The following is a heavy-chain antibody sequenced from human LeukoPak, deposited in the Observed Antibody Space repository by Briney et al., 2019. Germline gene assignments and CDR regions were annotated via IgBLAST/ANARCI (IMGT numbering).Heavy chain of an antibody. CDR2: INPNSGGT. J-gene: IGHJ4*02. CDR1: AYTFTGYY. CDR3: ARGGFYSSGLLGY. V-gene: IGHV1-2*02. Sequence: GSSVKVSCKASAYTFTGYYMHWVRQAPGQGLEWMGWINPNSGGTNYAQRFQGRVTMTRDTSISTAYMELSRLRSDDTAVCYCARGGFYSSGLLGYWGQGTLVTVSS. D-gene: IGHD6-19*01.